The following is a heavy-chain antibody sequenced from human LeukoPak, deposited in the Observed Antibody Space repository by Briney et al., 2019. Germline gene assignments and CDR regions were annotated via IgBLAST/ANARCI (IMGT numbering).Heavy chain of an antibody. CDR1: GGTFSSYA. V-gene: IGHV1-69*06. CDR2: IIPIFGTA. CDR3: ARPPPSYYYDSSVYYKYYLDY. D-gene: IGHD3-22*01. J-gene: IGHJ4*02. Sequence: GASVKVSCKASGGTFSSYAISWVRQAPGQGLEWMGGIIPIFGTANYAQKFQGRVTITADTSTSTAYMELRSLRSDDTALYYCARPPPSYYYDSSVYYKYYLDYWVQGTQETDSS.